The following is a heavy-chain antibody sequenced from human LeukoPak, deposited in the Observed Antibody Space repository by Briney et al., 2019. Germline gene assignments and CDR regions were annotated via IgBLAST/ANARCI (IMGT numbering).Heavy chain of an antibody. D-gene: IGHD2-15*01. V-gene: IGHV1-2*04. CDR2: INPNSGGT. J-gene: IGHJ4*02. CDR1: GYTFTGYY. CDR3: ARGHCSGGTCYVDY. Sequence: ASVKVSCKASGYTFTGYYMHWVRQAPGQGLEWTGWINPNSGGTNYAQKFQGWVTMTRDTSISTAYMELSRLRSDDTAVYYCARGHCSGGTCYVDYWGQGTLVTVSS.